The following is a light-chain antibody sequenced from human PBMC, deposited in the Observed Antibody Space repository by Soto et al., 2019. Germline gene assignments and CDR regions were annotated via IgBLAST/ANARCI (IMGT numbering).Light chain of an antibody. Sequence: QSVLTQPPSASGTPGQRVTISCSGSSSNIGSNTVNWYHQLPGTAPKLLIYSNNQRPSGVSDRFSGSKSGTSASLAISGLQSEDEADYYCATWDVSLNGYVFGTGTKVTVL. CDR3: ATWDVSLNGYV. V-gene: IGLV1-44*01. CDR1: SSNIGSNT. CDR2: SNN. J-gene: IGLJ1*01.